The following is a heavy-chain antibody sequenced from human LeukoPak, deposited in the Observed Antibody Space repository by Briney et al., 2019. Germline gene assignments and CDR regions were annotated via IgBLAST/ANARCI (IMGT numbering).Heavy chain of an antibody. CDR3: AKRGPSDYFYGMDV. CDR2: TSYDGTNE. CDR1: GFTFSSFP. D-gene: IGHD2-2*01. Sequence: GRSLRLSCAASGFTFSSFPMHWVRQAPGKGLEWVAGTSYDGTNEYYADSVKGRFTISRDNSKDTLYLQMNSLRAEDTAVYYCAKRGPSDYFYGMDVWGQGTTVTVSS. J-gene: IGHJ6*02. V-gene: IGHV3-30-3*02.